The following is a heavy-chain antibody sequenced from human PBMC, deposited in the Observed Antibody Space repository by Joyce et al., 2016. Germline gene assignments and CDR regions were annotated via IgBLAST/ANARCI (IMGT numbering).Heavy chain of an antibody. D-gene: IGHD6-13*01. CDR1: GSIFSGYA. CDR3: ARRSGIPAGRRPGAFDM. V-gene: IGHV3-30*04. CDR2: ISYDGTNK. J-gene: IGHJ3*02. Sequence: QEQLEESGGGGVQPGTSLRLSCTASGSIFSGYAMNWVRQAPGKWLEWVAIISYDGTNKFYADSVGGRFTISRDNYKNTLFLQMNSLTMEDAGVYYCARRSGIPAGRRPGAFDMWGQGTVVTVSS.